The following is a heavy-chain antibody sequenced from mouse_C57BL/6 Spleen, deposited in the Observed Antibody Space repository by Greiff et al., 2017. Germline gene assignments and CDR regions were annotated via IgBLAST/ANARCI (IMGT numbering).Heavy chain of an antibody. CDR2: IYPGDGDT. CDR3: ASEDYYGSSYVDY. V-gene: IGHV1-82*01. D-gene: IGHD1-1*01. Sequence: QVQLKESGPELVKPGASVTISCKASGYAFSSSWMNWVKQRPGKGLEWIGRIYPGDGDTNYNGKVKGKATLTADKSSSTAYMQRSSLTSEDSAVYFCASEDYYGSSYVDYWGQGTTLTVSS. CDR1: GYAFSSSW. J-gene: IGHJ2*01.